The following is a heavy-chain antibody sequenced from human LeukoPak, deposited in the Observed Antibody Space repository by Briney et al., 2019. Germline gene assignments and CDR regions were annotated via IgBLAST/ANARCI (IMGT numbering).Heavy chain of an antibody. CDR2: IKQDGSEE. Sequence: PGGSLRLSCAASGLTFTTYWMMWVRQAPGKGLEWVAKIKQDGSEEYYVDSVRHRFTIARDNAKNSVYLQMNSLRAEDTAVYYCATRNNGCPYHWGQGTLVTVSS. CDR3: ATRNNGCPYH. J-gene: IGHJ4*02. V-gene: IGHV3-7*01. D-gene: IGHD5-24*01. CDR1: GLTFTTYW.